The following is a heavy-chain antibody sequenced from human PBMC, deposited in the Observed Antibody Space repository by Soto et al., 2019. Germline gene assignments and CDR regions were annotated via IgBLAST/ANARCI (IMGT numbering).Heavy chain of an antibody. CDR3: AEVRGFGELHLDD. V-gene: IGHV1-69*13. D-gene: IGHD3-10*01. Sequence: SVKVSCKASGGTFSSYAISWVRQAPGQGLEWMGGIIPIFGTANYAQKFQGRVTITADESTSTAYMELSSLRSEDTAVYYRAEVRGFGELHLDDWGQGTLVTVSS. CDR1: GGTFSSYA. J-gene: IGHJ4*02. CDR2: IIPIFGTA.